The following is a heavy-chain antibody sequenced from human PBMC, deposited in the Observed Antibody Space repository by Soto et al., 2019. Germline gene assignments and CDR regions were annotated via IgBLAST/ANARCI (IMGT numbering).Heavy chain of an antibody. Sequence: QVQLQESDPGLVEPSGTLSLTCTVSGASVSSGGWWTWLRQPPGKGLEWIGEIYHSGSTNYNPSLKSRVSMSLDNSKNQFSLRLNYVTAADTALYYCTTKPGGVNCGFQSWGQGTLVTVSS. CDR3: TTKPGGVNCGFQS. V-gene: IGHV4-4*02. CDR2: IYHSGST. CDR1: GASVSSGGW. D-gene: IGHD2-21*01. J-gene: IGHJ4*02.